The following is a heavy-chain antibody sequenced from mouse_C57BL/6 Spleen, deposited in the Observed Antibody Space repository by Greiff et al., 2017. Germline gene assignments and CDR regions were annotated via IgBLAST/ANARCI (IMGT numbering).Heavy chain of an antibody. CDR2: ISDGGSYT. Sequence: EVQLVESGGGLVKPGGSLKLSCAASGFTFSSYAMSWVRQTPEKRLEWVATISDGGSYTYYPDNVKGRFTISRDNAKNNLYLQMSHLKSEDTAMYYCARGRDSRYYFDYWRQGTTLTVSS. D-gene: IGHD2-12*01. CDR1: GFTFSSYA. J-gene: IGHJ2*01. CDR3: ARGRDSRYYFDY. V-gene: IGHV5-4*01.